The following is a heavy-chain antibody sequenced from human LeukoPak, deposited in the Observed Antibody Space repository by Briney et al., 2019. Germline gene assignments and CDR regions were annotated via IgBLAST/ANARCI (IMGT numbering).Heavy chain of an antibody. CDR3: AKGDVVVVAATGEY. D-gene: IGHD2-15*01. V-gene: IGHV3-30-3*01. CDR2: ISYDGSNK. CDR1: GFTFSSYA. J-gene: IGHJ4*02. Sequence: GGSLRLSCAASGFTFSSYAMHWVRQAPGKGLEWVAVISYDGSNKYYADSVKGRFTISRDNSKNTLYLQMNSLRAEDTAVYYCAKGDVVVVAATGEYWGQGTLVTVSS.